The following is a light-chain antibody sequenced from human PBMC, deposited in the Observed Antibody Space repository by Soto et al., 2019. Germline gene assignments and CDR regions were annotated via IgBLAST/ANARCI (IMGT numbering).Light chain of an antibody. CDR1: QSVMSSY. Sequence: EIVLTQSPGTLSLSPGEIATLSFRASQSVMSSYLAWYQQKPGQAPRLLIYDASNRATGIPARFSGSGSGTDFTLTISSLEPEDFAVYYCQQRSNWPPITFGQGTRLEIK. CDR3: QQRSNWPPIT. V-gene: IGKV3-11*01. CDR2: DAS. J-gene: IGKJ5*01.